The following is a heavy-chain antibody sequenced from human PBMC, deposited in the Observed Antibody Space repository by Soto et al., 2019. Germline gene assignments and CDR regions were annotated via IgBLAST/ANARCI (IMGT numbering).Heavy chain of an antibody. CDR3: AIRGVSGGDLGDY. CDR2: IYYSGST. CDR1: GGSISSSSYY. J-gene: IGHJ4*02. Sequence: PSETLSLTCTVSGGSISSSSYYWGWIRQPPGKGLEWIGSIYYSGSTYYNPSLKSRVTISVDTSKNQFSLKLSSVTAADTAVYYCAIRGVSGGDLGDYWGQGTLVTVSS. D-gene: IGHD3-16*01. V-gene: IGHV4-39*01.